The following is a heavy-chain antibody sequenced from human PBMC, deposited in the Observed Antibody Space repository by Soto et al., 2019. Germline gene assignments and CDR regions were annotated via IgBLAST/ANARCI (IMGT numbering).Heavy chain of an antibody. J-gene: IGHJ6*02. CDR1: GYTFTSYG. D-gene: IGHD4-17*01. CDR3: ARGNDYGDSTWAYYYYYGMDV. V-gene: IGHV1-18*04. CDR2: ISAYNGNT. Sequence: ASVKVSCKASGYTFTSYGISWVRQAPGQGLEWMGWISAYNGNTNYAQKLQGRVTMTTDTSTSTAYMELRSLRSDDTAVYYCARGNDYGDSTWAYYYYYGMDVWGQGTTVTVSS.